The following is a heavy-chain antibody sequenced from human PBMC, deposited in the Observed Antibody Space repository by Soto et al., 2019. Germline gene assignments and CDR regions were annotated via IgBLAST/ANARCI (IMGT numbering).Heavy chain of an antibody. CDR1: GGTFSSYA. CDR2: IIPIFGTA. V-gene: IGHV1-69*13. D-gene: IGHD4-17*01. CDR3: AEGTNDYGDYRDTYYYYGMDV. J-gene: IGHJ6*02. Sequence: ASVKVSCKASGGTFSSYAFSWVRQAPGQGLEWMGGIIPIFGTANYAQKFQGRVTITADESTSTAYMELSSLRSEDTAVYYCAEGTNDYGDYRDTYYYYGMDVWGQGTTVTVSS.